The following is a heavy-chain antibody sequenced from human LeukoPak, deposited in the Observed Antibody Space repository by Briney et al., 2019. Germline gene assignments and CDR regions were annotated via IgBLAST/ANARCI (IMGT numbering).Heavy chain of an antibody. Sequence: SETLSLTCTVSGGSISSSSYYWGWIRQPPGKGLEWIGSIYCSGSTYYNPSLKSRVTISVDTSKNQFSLKLSSVTAADTAVYYCARNVDIVATTLFDYWGQGTLVTVSS. CDR3: ARNVDIVATTLFDY. CDR2: IYCSGST. D-gene: IGHD5-12*01. V-gene: IGHV4-39*07. J-gene: IGHJ4*02. CDR1: GGSISSSSYY.